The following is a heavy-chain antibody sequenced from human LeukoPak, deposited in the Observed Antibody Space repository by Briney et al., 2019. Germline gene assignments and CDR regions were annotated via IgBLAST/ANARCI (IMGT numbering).Heavy chain of an antibody. D-gene: IGHD3-9*01. CDR3: ARVGVTYYDILTGYYPATNFDY. V-gene: IGHV1-18*01. J-gene: IGHJ4*02. CDR2: ISAYNGNT. CDR1: GYTFTSYG. Sequence: ASVKVSCKASGYTFTSYGISWVRQAPGQGLEWMGWISAYNGNTNYAQKLQGRVTMTTDTSTRTAYMELRSLGSDDTAVYYCARVGVTYYDILTGYYPATNFDYWGQGTLVTVSS.